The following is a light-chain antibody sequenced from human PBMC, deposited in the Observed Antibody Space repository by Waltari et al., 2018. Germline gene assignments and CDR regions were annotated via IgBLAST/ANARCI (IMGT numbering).Light chain of an antibody. CDR3: QQYSDWIA. V-gene: IGKV3-15*01. CDR2: GAS. CDR1: QTVTND. J-gene: IGKJ4*01. Sequence: ELVITQSPASLSVSPTERATRPCTASQTVTNDLAWHQQKPGQAPNILIFGASTRATGVPARFSGSGSGTEFTLTIGSVQSEDFAVYYCQQYSDWIAFGGGTKVDLK.